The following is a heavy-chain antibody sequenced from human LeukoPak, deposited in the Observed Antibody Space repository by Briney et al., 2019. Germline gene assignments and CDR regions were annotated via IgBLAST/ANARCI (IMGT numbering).Heavy chain of an antibody. Sequence: GGSLRLSCAASGFTFSSFNMNWVRQAPGKGLEWVSYISSSSSTIHYRDSVKGRFTISRDNAKNSLYLQMSSLRDEDAAVYYCARGSSLDNWGQGALVTVSS. CDR1: GFTFSSFN. CDR2: ISSSSSTI. V-gene: IGHV3-48*02. D-gene: IGHD3-16*02. CDR3: ARGSSLDN. J-gene: IGHJ4*02.